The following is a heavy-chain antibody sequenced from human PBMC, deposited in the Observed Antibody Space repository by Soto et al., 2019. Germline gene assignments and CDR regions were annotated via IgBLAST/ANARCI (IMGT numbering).Heavy chain of an antibody. CDR3: ARDVGSIAAVGRTSGALDY. J-gene: IGHJ4*02. V-gene: IGHV1-3*01. CDR1: GYTFTSYA. D-gene: IGHD6-13*01. Sequence: GASVKVSCKASGYTFTSYAMRWVRQAPGQRFEWMGWINAGNGNTKYSQKFQGRVTITRDTSASTAYMELSSLRSEDTAVYYCARDVGSIAAVGRTSGALDYWGQGTLVTVSS. CDR2: INAGNGNT.